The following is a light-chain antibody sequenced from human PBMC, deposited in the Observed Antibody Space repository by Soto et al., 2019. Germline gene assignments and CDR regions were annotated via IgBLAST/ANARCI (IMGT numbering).Light chain of an antibody. Sequence: SVLTHPPSVSGAPGQRVTISCTGSSSNIGAGYDVHWYQQLPGTAPKLLIYGNSNRPSGVPDRFSGSKSGTSASLAITGLQAEDEADYYCQSYDSSLSGWEVFGTGTKVTVL. V-gene: IGLV1-40*01. J-gene: IGLJ1*01. CDR1: SSNIGAGYD. CDR2: GNS. CDR3: QSYDSSLSGWEV.